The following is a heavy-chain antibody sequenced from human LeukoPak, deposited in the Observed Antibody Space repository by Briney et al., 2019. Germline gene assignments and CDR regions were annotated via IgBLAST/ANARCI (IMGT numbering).Heavy chain of an antibody. J-gene: IGHJ1*01. D-gene: IGHD2-2*01. CDR1: GYTFTGYY. CDR3: AMPWRKMNCSRTRCYLG. V-gene: IGHV1-2*02. CDR2: INPNSGGT. Sequence: ASVKVSYKASGYTFTGYYMHWVRQAPGQGLEWMGWINPNSGGTDYEQKFQGRVTMTRATSISPAYMELSRLSSDDTAVYYCAMPWRKMNCSRTRCYLGWGQGTLVTLSS.